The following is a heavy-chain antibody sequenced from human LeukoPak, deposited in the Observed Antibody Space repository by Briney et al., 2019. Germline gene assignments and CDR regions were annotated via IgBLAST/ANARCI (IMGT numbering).Heavy chain of an antibody. Sequence: SETLSLTCVVSGGSVSGYHWGWIRQPPGRGLEWIGYVYYSGSTNYNPSFKSRITISVDTSRNQFSLQLSSVTAADTAVYYCARIHRYCSGGACYVLDNWGQGTLVAVSS. V-gene: IGHV4-59*02. J-gene: IGHJ4*02. CDR1: GGSVSGYH. CDR3: ARIHRYCSGGACYVLDN. D-gene: IGHD2-15*01. CDR2: VYYSGST.